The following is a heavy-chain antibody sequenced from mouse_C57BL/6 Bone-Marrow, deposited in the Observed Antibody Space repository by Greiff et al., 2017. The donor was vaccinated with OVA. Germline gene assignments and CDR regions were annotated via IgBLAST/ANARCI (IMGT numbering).Heavy chain of an antibody. D-gene: IGHD1-1*01. Sequence: VKLMESGAELVRPGTSVTVSCKASGYAFTNYLIEWVKQRPGQGLEWIGAINPGRGGTNYNEKFKGKATLTADKSSSTAYMQLSSLTSEDSAVYFCARDYGSSYRFADWGQGTLVTVAA. CDR1: GYAFTNYL. CDR2: INPGRGGT. J-gene: IGHJ3*01. CDR3: ARDYGSSYRFAD. V-gene: IGHV1-54*01.